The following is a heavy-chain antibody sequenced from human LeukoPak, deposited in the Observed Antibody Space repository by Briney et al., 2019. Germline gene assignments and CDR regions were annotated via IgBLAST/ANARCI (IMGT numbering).Heavy chain of an antibody. Sequence: GGSLRLSCTASGFTVSSDYMSWVRQAPGKGLEWVAFISYDGSNNYYADSVKGRFTISRDNSKNTLYLLMNSPRAADTAVYYCGGDYYASGKGFVEFWGQGTLVTVSS. J-gene: IGHJ4*02. CDR2: ISYDGSNN. V-gene: IGHV3-33*08. D-gene: IGHD3-10*01. CDR1: GFTVSSDY. CDR3: GGDYYASGKGFVEF.